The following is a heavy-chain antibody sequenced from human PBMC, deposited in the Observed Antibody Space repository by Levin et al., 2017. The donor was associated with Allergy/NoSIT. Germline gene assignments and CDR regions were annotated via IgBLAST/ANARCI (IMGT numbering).Heavy chain of an antibody. J-gene: IGHJ2*01. CDR3: AKAVLNYWYFDL. V-gene: IGHV3-23*01. CDR2: ISGSGGST. Sequence: GGSLRLSCAASGFTFSSYAMSWVRRAPGKGLECVSTISGSGGSTYYADSVKGRFTISRDNSKNTLYLQMNSLRAEDTAVYYCAKAVLNYWYFDLWGRGTLVTVSS. D-gene: IGHD1-14*01. CDR1: GFTFSSYA.